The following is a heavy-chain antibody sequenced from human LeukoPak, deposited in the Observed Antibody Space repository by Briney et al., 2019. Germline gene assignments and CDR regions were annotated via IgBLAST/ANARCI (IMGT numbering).Heavy chain of an antibody. J-gene: IGHJ3*02. CDR3: TTDPGVGGTHQTTYAFDI. Sequence: GGSLRLSCAASGFTFSNAWMSWVRQAPGKGLEWVGCIKSKTDGGTTDYAAPVKGRFTISRDDSKNTLYLQMNSLKTEDTAVYYCTTDPGVGGTHQTTYAFDIWGQGTMVTVSS. CDR1: GFTFSNAW. V-gene: IGHV3-15*01. CDR2: IKSKTDGGTT. D-gene: IGHD1-14*01.